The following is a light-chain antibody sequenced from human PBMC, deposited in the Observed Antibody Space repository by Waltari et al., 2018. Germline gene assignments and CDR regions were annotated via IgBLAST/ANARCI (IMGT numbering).Light chain of an antibody. V-gene: IGLV3-1*01. CDR3: QAWDRTTVV. CDR2: QHN. J-gene: IGLJ2*01. Sequence: SYELTQPPSVSVSPGQTASITCSGDKLGDKYAYWYQQKPGQSPVLVIYQHNKRTSGIPERFSGSNSGNTATLTISGTQAMDEADYYCQAWDRTTVVFGGGTKLTVL. CDR1: KLGDKY.